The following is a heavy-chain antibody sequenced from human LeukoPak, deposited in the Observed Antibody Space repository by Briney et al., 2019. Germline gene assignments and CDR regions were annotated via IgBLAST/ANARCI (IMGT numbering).Heavy chain of an antibody. Sequence: PGGSLRLSCAAFGFTFNKYAVHWVRQAPGKGLEWVAAISYDGSNKYYADSVKGRFTISRDNSKNTLYLQMNSLRAEDTAVYYCARDRGRIVVVVAATSHFDYWGQGTLVTVSS. CDR3: ARDRGRIVVVVAATSHFDY. CDR2: ISYDGSNK. CDR1: GFTFNKYA. J-gene: IGHJ4*02. D-gene: IGHD2-15*01. V-gene: IGHV3-30*04.